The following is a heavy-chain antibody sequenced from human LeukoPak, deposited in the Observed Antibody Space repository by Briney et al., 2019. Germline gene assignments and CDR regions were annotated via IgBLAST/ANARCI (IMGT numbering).Heavy chain of an antibody. CDR3: ARDQLGAVLYFDY. CDR2: ISSSGSTI. D-gene: IGHD1-1*01. V-gene: IGHV3-48*03. Sequence: GGSLRLSCATSGFTFSSYEMNWVRQAPGKGLEWVSYISSSGSTIYYADSLKGRFTISRDNSKNTLYLQMNSLTAGDTAVYYCARDQLGAVLYFDYWGQGTLVTVSS. J-gene: IGHJ4*02. CDR1: GFTFSSYE.